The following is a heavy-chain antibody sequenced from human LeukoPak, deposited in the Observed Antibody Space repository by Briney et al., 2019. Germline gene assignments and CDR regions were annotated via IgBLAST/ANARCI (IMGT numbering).Heavy chain of an antibody. CDR3: ARESPYYYDSSGDYYADSFDAY. CDR1: GYTFTSYA. D-gene: IGHD3-22*01. CDR2: INTNTGNP. Sequence: ASVKVSCKASGYTFTSYAMNWVRQAPGQGLEWMGWINTNTGNPTYAQGFTGRFVFSLDTSVSTAYLQISSLKAEDTAVYYCARESPYYYDSSGDYYADSFDAYWGQGTLVTASS. J-gene: IGHJ4*02. V-gene: IGHV7-4-1*02.